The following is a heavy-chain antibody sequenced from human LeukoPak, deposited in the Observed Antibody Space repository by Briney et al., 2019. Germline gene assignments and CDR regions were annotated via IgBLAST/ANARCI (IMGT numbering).Heavy chain of an antibody. J-gene: IGHJ3*02. Sequence: GASVKVSCKASGYTFTSYDINWVRQATGQGLEWMGWMNPNSGNTGYAQKFQGRVTMTRNTSISTAYMELSSLRSEDTAVYYCARGRFRNYYDSSGYNPDAFDIWGQGTMVTVSS. V-gene: IGHV1-8*01. CDR3: ARGRFRNYYDSSGYNPDAFDI. CDR1: GYTFTSYD. CDR2: MNPNSGNT. D-gene: IGHD3-22*01.